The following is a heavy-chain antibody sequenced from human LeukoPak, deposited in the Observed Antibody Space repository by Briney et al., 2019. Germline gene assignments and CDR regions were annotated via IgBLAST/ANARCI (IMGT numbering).Heavy chain of an antibody. V-gene: IGHV1-46*01. D-gene: IGHD2-2*01. J-gene: IGHJ4*02. CDR2: ISPSGGST. Sequence: ASVKVSCKAFGYTFTSNYMHWVRQAPGQGPEWMGVISPSGGSTTYAQKLQGRVTMTTDTSTSTAYMELRSLRSDDTAVYYCAREGYYAPFFDYWGQGTLVTVSS. CDR3: AREGYYAPFFDY. CDR1: GYTFTSNY.